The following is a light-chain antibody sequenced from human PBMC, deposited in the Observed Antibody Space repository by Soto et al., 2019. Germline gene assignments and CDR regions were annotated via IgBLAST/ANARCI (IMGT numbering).Light chain of an antibody. Sequence: DIQMTHSPSSLSASVGDRVTITCRASQSISIYLNWYQQKPGKAPKLLIYAASSLQSGVPSRFSGSGSGTDFTLTISSLQPEDFATYYCQQSYSTPFNFGPGTKVDIK. CDR1: QSISIY. J-gene: IGKJ3*01. CDR2: AAS. V-gene: IGKV1-39*01. CDR3: QQSYSTPFN.